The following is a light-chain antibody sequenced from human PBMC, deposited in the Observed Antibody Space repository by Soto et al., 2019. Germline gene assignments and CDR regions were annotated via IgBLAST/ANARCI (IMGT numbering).Light chain of an antibody. CDR3: ATWDDSLFGHV. Sequence: QSVLAQPASVSGSPGQSITISCTGTSSDVGGYNYVSWYQQHPGKAPKLMIYEVSNRPSGVSNRFSGSKSGNTASLTISGLQAEDEADYYCATWDDSLFGHVFGTGTKAPS. CDR2: EVS. V-gene: IGLV2-14*01. CDR1: SSDVGGYNY. J-gene: IGLJ1*01.